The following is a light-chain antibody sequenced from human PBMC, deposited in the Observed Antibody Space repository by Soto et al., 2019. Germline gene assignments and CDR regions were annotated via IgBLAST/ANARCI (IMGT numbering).Light chain of an antibody. CDR1: SSDVGIYNY. CDR2: DVS. V-gene: IGLV2-14*01. Sequence: QSVLTQPASVSGSPGQSITISCTGTSSDVGIYNYVSWYQQHPGKAPKLMIYDVSNRPSGVSNRFSGSKSGNTGSLTISGLQAEDEADYYCSSYTSITNGVVFGGGTKLTVL. J-gene: IGLJ2*01. CDR3: SSYTSITNGVV.